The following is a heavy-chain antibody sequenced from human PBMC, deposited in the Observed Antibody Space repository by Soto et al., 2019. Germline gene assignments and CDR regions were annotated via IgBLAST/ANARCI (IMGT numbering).Heavy chain of an antibody. D-gene: IGHD4-17*01. Sequence: QVQLVQSGAEVKKPGSSVKVSCKASGGSLSNYGISWVRQAPGQGLEWMGGIIHVFGTANYAQKFQGRVTITADESTSIVYMDVTSLRSEDTAVYYWARGDATKIVVTTYYGMDVWGQGTTVTVSS. CDR3: ARGDATKIVVTTYYGMDV. CDR2: IIHVFGTA. CDR1: GGSLSNYG. J-gene: IGHJ6*02. V-gene: IGHV1-69*12.